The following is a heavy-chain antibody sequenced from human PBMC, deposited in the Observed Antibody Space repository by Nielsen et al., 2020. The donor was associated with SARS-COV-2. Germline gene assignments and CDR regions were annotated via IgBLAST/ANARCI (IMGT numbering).Heavy chain of an antibody. CDR2: IYFSGRT. D-gene: IGHD5-12*01. Sequence: LRLSCTVSGGSISSGGYYWSWIRHHPGKGLEWIGYIYFSGRTCYNPSLKSRVTISVDTSKNQFSLNLRSVTAADTAVYYCARESSGYDHYNYGMDVWGQGTTVTVSS. J-gene: IGHJ6*02. CDR3: ARESSGYDHYNYGMDV. CDR1: GGSISSGGYY. V-gene: IGHV4-31*03.